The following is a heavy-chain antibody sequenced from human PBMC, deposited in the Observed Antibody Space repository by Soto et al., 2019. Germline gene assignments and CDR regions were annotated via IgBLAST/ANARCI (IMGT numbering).Heavy chain of an antibody. CDR2: IIPILGIA. D-gene: IGHD6-13*01. Sequence: QVQLVQSGAEVKKPGSSVKVSCKASGGTFSSYTISWVRQAPGQGLEWMGRIIPILGIANYAQKFQGRVTITADNSTSTAYMELSSLRSEDTAVYCCARVQAAAGKGGWFDPWGQGTLVTVSS. V-gene: IGHV1-69*02. J-gene: IGHJ5*02. CDR1: GGTFSSYT. CDR3: ARVQAAAGKGGWFDP.